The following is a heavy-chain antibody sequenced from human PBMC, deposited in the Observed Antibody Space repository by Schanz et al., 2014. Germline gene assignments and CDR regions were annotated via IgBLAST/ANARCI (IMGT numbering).Heavy chain of an antibody. CDR1: GFTFSIHY. J-gene: IGHJ6*02. CDR2: IKPDGSEK. CDR3: ARSPRMDV. Sequence: EVQLVESGGGLVQPGGSLRLTCAASGFTFSIHYMSWVRQAPGKGLEWVAKIKPDGSEKLYVDSVRGRFAVSRDNVKNSLYLQMNSLKTEDTAVYYCARSPRMDVWGQGTMVTVSS. V-gene: IGHV3-7*03.